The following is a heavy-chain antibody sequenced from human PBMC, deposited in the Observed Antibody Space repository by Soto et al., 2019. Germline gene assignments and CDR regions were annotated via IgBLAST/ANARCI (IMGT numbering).Heavy chain of an antibody. CDR2: IYPADSDT. CDR1: GYTLSNYR. V-gene: IGHV5-51*01. D-gene: IGHD3-9*01. CDR3: ARLNYNILTGDRGSCFDP. Sequence: GESRNICCKGSGYTLSNYRIEGVRQIPGKSVEWMGIIYPADSDTRYSPSSQGQVTIAADKSISTAYLQWSSLKASDTAMYYCARLNYNILTGDRGSCFDPWGQGTLVTVSS. J-gene: IGHJ5*02.